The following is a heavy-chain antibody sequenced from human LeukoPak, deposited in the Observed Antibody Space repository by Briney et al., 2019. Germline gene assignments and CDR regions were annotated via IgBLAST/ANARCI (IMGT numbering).Heavy chain of an antibody. CDR3: AREGVTIFGLVRTQTTKSPHRFDP. Sequence: ASVKVSCKASGYTFTTYHMHWVRQAPGQGLEWMGIINRSGGSTNYAQKFQGRVTMTRDMSTSTVYMELSSLRSDDTAVYYCAREGVTIFGLVRTQTTKSPHRFDPWGQGTLVTVSS. J-gene: IGHJ5*02. V-gene: IGHV1-46*01. CDR1: GYTFTTYH. CDR2: INRSGGST. D-gene: IGHD3-3*01.